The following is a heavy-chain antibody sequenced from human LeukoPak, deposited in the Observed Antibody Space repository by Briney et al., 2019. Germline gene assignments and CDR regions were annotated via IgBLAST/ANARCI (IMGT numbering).Heavy chain of an antibody. CDR1: GGTFSSYA. V-gene: IGHV1-69*05. CDR2: IIPIFGTA. Sequence: SVKVSCKASGGTFSSYAISWVRQAPGQGLEWMGGIIPIFGTANYAQKFQGRVTITTDESTSTAYMELSSLRSEDTAVYYCARGGDSSSPTTNYYYYMDVWGKGTTITVSS. J-gene: IGHJ6*03. CDR3: ARGGDSSSPTTNYYYYMDV. D-gene: IGHD6-6*01.